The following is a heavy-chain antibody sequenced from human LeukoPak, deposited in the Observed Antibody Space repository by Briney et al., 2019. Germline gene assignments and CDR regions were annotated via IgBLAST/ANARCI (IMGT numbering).Heavy chain of an antibody. J-gene: IGHJ4*02. CDR2: ISAYNGNT. CDR3: ARDYVVVPTAPCGY. D-gene: IGHD2-2*01. CDR1: GYTFTSYG. V-gene: IGHV1-18*01. Sequence: ASVKVSCKASGYTFTSYGINWVRQAPGQGLEWMGWISAYNGNTNYAQKFQGRVTMTTDTSTSTAYMELRSPRSDDTAVYYCARDYVVVPTAPCGYWGQGTLVTVSS.